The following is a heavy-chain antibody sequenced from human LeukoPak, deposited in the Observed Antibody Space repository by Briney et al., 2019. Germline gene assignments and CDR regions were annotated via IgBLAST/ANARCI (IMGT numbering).Heavy chain of an antibody. CDR1: GFTFYSYG. D-gene: IGHD6-13*01. CDR3: ARSKPPAVKDYYGLDV. V-gene: IGHV3-30*03. CDR2: ISYNGRNN. Sequence: GGSLRLSCAASGFTFYSYGMHWVRQAPGKGLEWVALISYNGRNNYYADSVKGRFTISRDTSKNTLYLLMNSLRAEDTAVYFCARSKPPAVKDYYGLDVWGQGTTVTVSS. J-gene: IGHJ6*02.